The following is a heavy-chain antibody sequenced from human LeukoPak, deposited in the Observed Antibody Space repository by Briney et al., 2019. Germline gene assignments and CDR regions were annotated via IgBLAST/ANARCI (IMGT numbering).Heavy chain of an antibody. J-gene: IGHJ3*02. D-gene: IGHD3-10*01. CDR3: ARVLWFGSSDAFDI. CDR2: IKQDGSEK. Sequence: GGSLRLSCAASGFTLSSYWMSWVRQAPGKGLEWVANIKQDGSEKYYVDSVKGRFTISRDNAKNSLYLQMNSLRAEDTAVYYCARVLWFGSSDAFDIWGQGTMVTVSS. CDR1: GFTLSSYW. V-gene: IGHV3-7*01.